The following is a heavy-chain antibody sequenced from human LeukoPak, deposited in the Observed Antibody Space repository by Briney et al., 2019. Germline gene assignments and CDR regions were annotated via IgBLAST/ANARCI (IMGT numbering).Heavy chain of an antibody. V-gene: IGHV3-74*01. Sequence: GGSLRLSCAASGFTFSSYWMCWVRQDPGKGLAWVSCIKTDGSITAYAGSVKGRFTISRDNAKNTLYLQMNSLRADDTAVYYCARDGDAPMTDFDYWGQGTLATVSS. CDR2: IKTDGSIT. CDR3: ARDGDAPMTDFDY. CDR1: GFTFSSYW. J-gene: IGHJ4*02. D-gene: IGHD2-21*02.